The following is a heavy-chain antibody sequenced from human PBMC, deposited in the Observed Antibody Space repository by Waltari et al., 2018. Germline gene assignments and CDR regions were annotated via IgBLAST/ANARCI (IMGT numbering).Heavy chain of an antibody. J-gene: IGHJ4*02. Sequence: QVQLQQWGAGLLKPSETLSLTCAVYGGSFSGYYWSWIRRPPGKGLEWIGEINHSGSTNYNPXLKSRVTISVDTSKNQFSLKLSSVTAADTAVYYCARGVQTYYFDYWGQGTLVTVSS. CDR1: GGSFSGYY. CDR2: INHSGST. D-gene: IGHD1-1*01. V-gene: IGHV4-34*01. CDR3: ARGVQTYYFDY.